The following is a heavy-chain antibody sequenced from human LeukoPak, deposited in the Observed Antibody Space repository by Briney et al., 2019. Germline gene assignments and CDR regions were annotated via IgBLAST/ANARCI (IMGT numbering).Heavy chain of an antibody. J-gene: IGHJ4*02. CDR2: ISWNSGSI. Sequence: GGSLRLSCAASGFTFDDYAMHWVRQAPGKGLEWVSGISWNSGSIGYADSVKGRFTISRHNAKNSLYLQMNSLRAEDTALYYCAKDLGAIAVAGNFDYWGQGTLVTVSS. CDR1: GFTFDDYA. CDR3: AKDLGAIAVAGNFDY. V-gene: IGHV3-9*01. D-gene: IGHD6-19*01.